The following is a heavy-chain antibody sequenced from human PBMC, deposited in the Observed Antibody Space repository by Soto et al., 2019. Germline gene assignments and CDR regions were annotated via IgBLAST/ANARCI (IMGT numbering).Heavy chain of an antibody. Sequence: QVQLQQWGAGLLKPSETLSLTCAVYGGSFSGYYWNWIRQPPGKGLEWIGEINHSGSTNYNPSLKSRVTISVDTSKNQFSLRLSSVTAADTAVYYCARGRVVNYWGPGTLVTVSS. CDR1: GGSFSGYY. J-gene: IGHJ4*02. V-gene: IGHV4-34*01. CDR2: INHSGST. D-gene: IGHD3-3*01. CDR3: ARGRVVNY.